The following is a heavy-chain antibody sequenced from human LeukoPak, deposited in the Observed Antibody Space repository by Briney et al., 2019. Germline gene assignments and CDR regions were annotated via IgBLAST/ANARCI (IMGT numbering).Heavy chain of an antibody. CDR1: GGSISSSSYY. J-gene: IGHJ4*02. D-gene: IGHD3-22*01. Sequence: PSETLSLTCTVSGGSISSSSYYCGWIRQPPGKGLEWIGSIYYSGSTYYNPSLKSRVTISVDTSKNQFSLKLSSVTAADTAVYYCARDSSGYYYTYWGQGTLVTVSS. CDR2: IYYSGST. V-gene: IGHV4-39*07. CDR3: ARDSSGYYYTY.